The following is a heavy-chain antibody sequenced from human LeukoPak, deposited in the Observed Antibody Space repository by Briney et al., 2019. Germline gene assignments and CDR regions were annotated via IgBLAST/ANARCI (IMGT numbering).Heavy chain of an antibody. CDR1: GYTFTSYD. D-gene: IGHD2-8*02. CDR3: ARGGTVGRARGPGTFDP. Sequence: ASVKVSCKASGYTFTSYDINWVRQATGQGLEWMGWMNPNSGNTGYAQKFQGRVTMTRNTSISTAYMELSSLRSEDTAVYYCARGGTVGRARGPGTFDPWGQGTLVTVSS. V-gene: IGHV1-8*01. CDR2: MNPNSGNT. J-gene: IGHJ5*02.